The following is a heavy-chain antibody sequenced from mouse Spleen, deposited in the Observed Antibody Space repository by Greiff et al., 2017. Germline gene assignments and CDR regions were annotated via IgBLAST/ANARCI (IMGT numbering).Heavy chain of an antibody. CDR2: IDPETGGT. V-gene: IGHV1-15*01. Sequence: QVQLQQSGAELVRPGASVTLSCKASGYTFTDYEMHWVKQTPVHGLEWIGAIDPETGGTAYNQKFKGKAILTAEKSSSTAYMELRSLTSEDSAVYYCTRGGSSRYYYAMDYWGQGTSVTVSS. D-gene: IGHD1-3*01. CDR3: TRGGSSRYYYAMDY. J-gene: IGHJ4*01. CDR1: GYTFTDYE.